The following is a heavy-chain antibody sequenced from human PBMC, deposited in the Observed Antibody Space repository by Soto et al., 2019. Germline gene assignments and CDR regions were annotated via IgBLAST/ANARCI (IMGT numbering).Heavy chain of an antibody. Sequence: SETLSLTCAVYGGSFSGYYWSWIRQPPGKGLEWIGYIYYSGSTNYNPSLKSRVTISVDTSKNQFSLKLSSVTAADTAVYYCAREILPHYYFDYWGQGTLVTVSS. CDR2: IYYSGST. D-gene: IGHD1-26*01. CDR3: AREILPHYYFDY. CDR1: GGSFSGYY. J-gene: IGHJ4*02. V-gene: IGHV4-59*01.